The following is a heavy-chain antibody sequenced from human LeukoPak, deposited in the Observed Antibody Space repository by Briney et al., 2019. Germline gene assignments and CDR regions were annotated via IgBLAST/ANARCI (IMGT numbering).Heavy chain of an antibody. CDR2: ISYDGSNK. J-gene: IGHJ4*02. V-gene: IGHV3-30*03. D-gene: IGHD5-24*01. CDR1: GFTFSSYG. CDR3: ARDLRDGYNLLDS. Sequence: GGSLRLSCAASGFTFSSYGMHWVRQAPGKGLEWVAVISYDGSNKYYADSVKGRFTISRDNSKNTLYLQMNSLRAEDTALYYCARDLRDGYNLLDSWGQGTLVTVSS.